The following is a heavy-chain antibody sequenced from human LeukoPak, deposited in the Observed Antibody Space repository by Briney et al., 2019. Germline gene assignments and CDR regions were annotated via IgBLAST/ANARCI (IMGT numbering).Heavy chain of an antibody. CDR1: GFTFSSYA. CDR2: ISGSGGNT. J-gene: IGHJ4*02. Sequence: VGSLRLSCAASGFTFSSYAMSWVRQAPGKGLEWVSTISGSGGNTYFADSVKGRFTISRDNSKNTLYLQMNSLRAEDTAVYYCAKTGGYVYYFDYWGQGTLVTVSS. V-gene: IGHV3-23*01. D-gene: IGHD3-22*01. CDR3: AKTGGYVYYFDY.